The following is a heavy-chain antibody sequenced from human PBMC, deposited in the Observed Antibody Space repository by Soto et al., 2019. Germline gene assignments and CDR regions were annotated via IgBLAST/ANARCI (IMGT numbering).Heavy chain of an antibody. CDR2: ISAGGDNT. J-gene: IGHJ4*02. Sequence: EVQLLESGGGLVQPGGSLRLSCAASGFTFSTYAMSWVRQTPGKGLEWVSGISAGGDNTYYADSVKGRLNISRDNSKNALYLQMNNLRAEDTAVYYCADGGEWSFNFVYWGQGTLVTVSS. D-gene: IGHD3-3*01. V-gene: IGHV3-23*01. CDR1: GFTFSTYA. CDR3: ADGGEWSFNFVY.